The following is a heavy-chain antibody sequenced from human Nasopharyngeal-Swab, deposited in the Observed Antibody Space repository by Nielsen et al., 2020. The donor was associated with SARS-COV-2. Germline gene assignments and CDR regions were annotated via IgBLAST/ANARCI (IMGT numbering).Heavy chain of an antibody. Sequence: GESLKISCAASGFTFSSYWMHWVRQAPGKGLVWVSIINYDGTITRYADSVKGRFTVSRDNARNTVYLHMNSLEPEDTAVYFCTNGPTATTSQWFDYWGQGTLVTVSS. CDR1: GFTFSSYW. D-gene: IGHD2-2*01. V-gene: IGHV3-74*01. CDR3: TNGPTATTSQWFDY. J-gene: IGHJ4*02. CDR2: INYDGTIT.